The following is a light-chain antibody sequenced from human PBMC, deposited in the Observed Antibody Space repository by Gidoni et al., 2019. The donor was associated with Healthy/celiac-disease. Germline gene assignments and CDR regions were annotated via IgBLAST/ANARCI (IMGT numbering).Light chain of an antibody. V-gene: IGKV4-1*01. CDR1: QSVLYSSNNKNY. Sequence: DIVMTQSPDSLAGSLGERATINCNSSQSVLYSSNNKNYLAWYQQKPGQPPNLLIYWASTRESGVPDRFSGSGSGTDFTLTISSLQAEDVAVYYCQQYYRTPHTFXQXTNLEIK. CDR2: WAS. CDR3: QQYYRTPHT. J-gene: IGKJ2*01.